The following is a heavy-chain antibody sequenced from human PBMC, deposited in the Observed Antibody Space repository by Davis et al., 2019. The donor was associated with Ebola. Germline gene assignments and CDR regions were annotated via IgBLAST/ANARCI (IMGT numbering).Heavy chain of an antibody. CDR2: ISSSSSYI. D-gene: IGHD1-7*01. CDR3: ARDRAGITGTTCAFDI. V-gene: IGHV3-21*01. Sequence: GESLKTSCAASGFTFSSYSMNWVRQAPGKGLEWVSSISSSSSYIYYADSVKGRFTISRDNAKNSLYLQMNSLRAEDTAVYYCARDRAGITGTTCAFDIWGQGTMVTVSS. J-gene: IGHJ3*02. CDR1: GFTFSSYS.